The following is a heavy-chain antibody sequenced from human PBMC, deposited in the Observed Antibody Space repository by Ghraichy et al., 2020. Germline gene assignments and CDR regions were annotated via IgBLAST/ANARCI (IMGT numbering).Heavy chain of an antibody. J-gene: IGHJ4*02. V-gene: IGHV3-30*18. CDR3: AKDLGGIQLWYVFDY. Sequence: GGSLRLSCAASGFTFSSYGMHWVRQAPGKGLEWVAVISYDGSNKYYADSVKGRFTISRDNSKNTLYLQMNSLRAEDTAVYYCAKDLGGIQLWYVFDYWGQGTLVTFSS. CDR2: ISYDGSNK. CDR1: GFTFSSYG. D-gene: IGHD5-18*01.